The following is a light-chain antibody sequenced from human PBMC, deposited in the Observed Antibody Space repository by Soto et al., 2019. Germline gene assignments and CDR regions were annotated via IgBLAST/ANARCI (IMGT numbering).Light chain of an antibody. V-gene: IGKV1-12*01. CDR1: QDIRSW. CDR3: QQPNSFPLT. CDR2: AAT. J-gene: IGKJ4*01. Sequence: DRKMTQSPSHVSASVGYRVSITCRASQDIRSWLAWYQQRQGKAPKLLIYAATILQSGVPSRFSGSGYGTAFNLTISNLQTEDFASYFCQQPNSFPLTFGGGTKVDIK.